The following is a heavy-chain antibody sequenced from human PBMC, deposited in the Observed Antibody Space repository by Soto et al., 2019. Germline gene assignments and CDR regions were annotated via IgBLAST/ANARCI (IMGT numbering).Heavy chain of an antibody. Sequence: SETLSLTCTVSRGYVNTFHWSWVRQPAGKGLEWIGRIFPNWNTDYSPSLKSRVSRSVDTSTKQFSLMTTSVTSADRGVYYCARGVDSWSGYLFWGQWTPVTVSS. D-gene: IGHD3-3*01. V-gene: IGHV4-4*07. J-gene: IGHJ1*01. CDR3: ARGVDSWSGYLF. CDR1: RGYVNTFH. CDR2: IFPNWNT.